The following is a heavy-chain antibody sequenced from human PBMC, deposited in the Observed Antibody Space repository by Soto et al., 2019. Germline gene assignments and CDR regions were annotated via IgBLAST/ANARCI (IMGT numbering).Heavy chain of an antibody. CDR3: AKDLGSRYSNYYYYYGMDV. CDR1: GFTFSSYG. CDR2: ISYDGSNK. V-gene: IGHV3-30*18. Sequence: SLRLSCAASGFTFSSYGMHWVRQAPGKGLEWVAVISYDGSNKYYADSVKGRFTISRDNSKNTLYLQMNSLRAEDTAVYYCAKDLGSRYSNYYYYYGMDVWGQGTTVTVSS. J-gene: IGHJ6*02. D-gene: IGHD4-4*01.